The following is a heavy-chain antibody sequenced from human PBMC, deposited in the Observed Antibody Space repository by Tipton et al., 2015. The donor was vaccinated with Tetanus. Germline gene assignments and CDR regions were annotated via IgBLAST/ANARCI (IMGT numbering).Heavy chain of an antibody. Sequence: TLSLTCTVSGGSISSFSYFWGWVRQPPGKGLEWIGSIYFSGSSYYNPSLQSRVTISVDTSRNQFSLKLSSVTAADTAVYFCARHIITGSTLDLYWFDPWGQGTLVTVSS. J-gene: IGHJ5*02. CDR3: ARHIITGSTLDLYWFDP. CDR2: IYFSGSS. D-gene: IGHD1-7*01. V-gene: IGHV4-39*01. CDR1: GGSISSFSYF.